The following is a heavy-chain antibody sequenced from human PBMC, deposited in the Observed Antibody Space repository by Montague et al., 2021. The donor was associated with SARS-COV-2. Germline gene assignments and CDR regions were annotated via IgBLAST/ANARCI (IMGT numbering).Heavy chain of an antibody. J-gene: IGHJ4*02. V-gene: IGHV3-48*03. Sequence: SLRLSCAASGFTFSSYEMNWVRQAPGKGLEWVSYISSNSGTIYYADSVKGRFTISRDNAKNSLYLQMNSLRAEDTAVYYCARDDSRSSGSYYRFDYWGQGTLVTVSS. CDR1: GFTFSSYE. CDR2: ISSNSGTI. D-gene: IGHD1-26*01. CDR3: ARDDSRSSGSYYRFDY.